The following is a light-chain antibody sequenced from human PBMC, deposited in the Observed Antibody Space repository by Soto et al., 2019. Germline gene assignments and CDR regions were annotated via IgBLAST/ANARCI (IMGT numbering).Light chain of an antibody. V-gene: IGLV2-23*02. CDR2: EVS. J-gene: IGLJ1*01. Sequence: QSALTQPASVSGSPGQSITISCTGTSSDVGSYNLVSWYQQHPGKAPKLMIYEVSKRPSGVSNRFSGSKSGNTASLTISGLQAEDEADYYCCSYAGSFYVFGTGTKVTAL. CDR3: CSYAGSFYV. CDR1: SSDVGSYNL.